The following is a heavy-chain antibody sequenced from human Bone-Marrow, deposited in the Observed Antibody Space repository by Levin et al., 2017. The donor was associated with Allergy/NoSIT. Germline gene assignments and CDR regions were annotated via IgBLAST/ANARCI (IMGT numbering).Heavy chain of an antibody. V-gene: IGHV3-48*02. J-gene: IGHJ4*02. Sequence: GESLKISCAASGFTFSSYSMNWVRQAPGKGLEWVSYISSSSSTIYYADSVKGRFTISRDNAKNSLYLQMNSLRDEDTAVYYCARDVAGRSPYYFDYWGQGTLVTVSS. CDR3: ARDVAGRSPYYFDY. D-gene: IGHD6-19*01. CDR1: GFTFSSYS. CDR2: ISSSSSTI.